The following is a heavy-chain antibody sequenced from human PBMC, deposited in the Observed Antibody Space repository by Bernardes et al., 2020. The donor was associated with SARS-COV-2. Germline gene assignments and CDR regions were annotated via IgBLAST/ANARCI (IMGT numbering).Heavy chain of an antibody. V-gene: IGHV1-2*02. CDR1: GYTFTKYF. CDR2: INPTTAAI. CDR3: ARDGRDVFCSSIDWPYYYYYHMDV. Sequence: ASVHVSYEASGYTFTKYFIHWVRQAPGHGLEWMGWINPTTAAIHFAHHFQGRPSMITDTSTSTAHMELSGLRSGDTATYYCARDGRDVFCSSIDWPYYYYYHMDVSGKATTLTVS. J-gene: IGHJ6*03. D-gene: IGHD2-2*01.